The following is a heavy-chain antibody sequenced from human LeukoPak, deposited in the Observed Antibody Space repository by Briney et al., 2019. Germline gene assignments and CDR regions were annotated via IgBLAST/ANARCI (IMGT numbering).Heavy chain of an antibody. CDR1: GGSLSSGGYY. Sequence: PSETLSLTCTVSGGSLSSGGYYWSWVRQHPGKGLEWHGYIYYSGSTYYNPSLKSRVTISVDTSKNQFSLKLSSVTAEDTAVYCGAREAVVATNYYYYGMDVWGQGATVTVSS. D-gene: IGHD5-12*01. V-gene: IGHV4-31*03. J-gene: IGHJ6*01. CDR3: AREAVVATNYYYYGMDV. CDR2: IYYSGST.